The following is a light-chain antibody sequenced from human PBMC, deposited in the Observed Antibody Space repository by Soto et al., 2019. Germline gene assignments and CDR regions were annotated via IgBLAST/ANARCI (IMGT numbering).Light chain of an antibody. CDR3: LLSYNGPYV. CDR2: DTT. V-gene: IGLV7-46*01. CDR1: SGAVTNGHY. Sequence: QTLWTQEPSLTVSPGGTFTLTCGSSSGAVTNGHYPYWFQQKPGQAPRTLIYDTTNRHSWTPARFSGSLLGGKAALTLSGAQPEDEAEYYCLLSYNGPYVFGTGTKVTVL. J-gene: IGLJ1*01.